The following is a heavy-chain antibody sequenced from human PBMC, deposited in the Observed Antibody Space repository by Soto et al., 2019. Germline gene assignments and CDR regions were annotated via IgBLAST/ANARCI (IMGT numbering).Heavy chain of an antibody. CDR1: GYTFTNYY. Sequence: QVQLVQSGAEVKKPGASVKVSCKASGYTFTNYYVQWVRQAPGQGLEWLGVIHPDGGHTTYSQKCQDRATMTRDAFRSTVYMELSSLRSEDTAVYYCARGDNDYWGQGTLVTVSA. V-gene: IGHV1-46*01. CDR2: IHPDGGHT. J-gene: IGHJ4*02. CDR3: ARGDNDY.